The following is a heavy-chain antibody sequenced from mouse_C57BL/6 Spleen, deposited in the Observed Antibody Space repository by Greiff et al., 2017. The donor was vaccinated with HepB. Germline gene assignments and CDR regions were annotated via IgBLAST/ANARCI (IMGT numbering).Heavy chain of an antibody. V-gene: IGHV1-52*01. CDR3: TRGPVDYYFDD. J-gene: IGHJ1*03. CDR2: IDPSDSET. D-gene: IGHD1-1*01. CDR1: GFTFNSYC. Sequence: VQLQQPGAELVRPGSSVKLSCTASGFTFNSYCMHWVKQRPKQGLEWIGEIDPSDSETDYTPKFKDKATLTVDKSSNTAYMQLSSLTSEDTAVYYCTRGPVDYYFDDWGTGTTVTVSS.